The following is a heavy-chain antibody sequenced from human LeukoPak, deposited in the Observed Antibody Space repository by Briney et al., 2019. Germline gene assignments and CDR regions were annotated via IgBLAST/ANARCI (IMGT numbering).Heavy chain of an antibody. J-gene: IGHJ4*02. CDR2: ISYDGSNK. CDR1: GFTFSTYA. CDR3: ARDRSYRYFDY. D-gene: IGHD1-26*01. V-gene: IGHV3-30-3*01. Sequence: GGFLRLSCAASGFTFSTYAMHWVRQAPGKGLEWVAIISYDGSNKYYADSVKGRFTISRDNSKNTLYLQMNSLRAEDTAVYYCARDRSYRYFDYWGQGTLVTVSS.